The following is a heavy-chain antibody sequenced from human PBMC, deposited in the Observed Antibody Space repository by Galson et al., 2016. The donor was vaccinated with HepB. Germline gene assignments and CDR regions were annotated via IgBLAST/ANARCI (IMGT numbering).Heavy chain of an antibody. Sequence: SLRLSCAASGFPFSKYWMHWVRQAPGKGLVWVSRINTDGSSTTYADPVKGRFTISRDNAKNTLYLQMTSLRAEDTALYYCTRVHREGIAAAGFQIWGQGTLVTVSS. CDR1: GFPFSKYW. CDR3: TRVHREGIAAAGFQI. D-gene: IGHD6-13*01. V-gene: IGHV3-74*01. CDR2: INTDGSST. J-gene: IGHJ4*02.